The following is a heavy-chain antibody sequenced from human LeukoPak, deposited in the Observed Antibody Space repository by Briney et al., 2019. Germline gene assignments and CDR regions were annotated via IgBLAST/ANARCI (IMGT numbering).Heavy chain of an antibody. CDR3: AVGALSYGLEGQSD. J-gene: IGHJ4*02. Sequence: SVKVSCKASGGTFSSYAISWVRQAPGQGLEWMGRIIPIFGTANYAQKFQGRVTITTDESTSTAYMELSSLRSEDTAVYYYAVGALSYGLEGQSDWGQGTLVTVSS. D-gene: IGHD5-18*01. CDR1: GGTFSSYA. V-gene: IGHV1-69*05. CDR2: IIPIFGTA.